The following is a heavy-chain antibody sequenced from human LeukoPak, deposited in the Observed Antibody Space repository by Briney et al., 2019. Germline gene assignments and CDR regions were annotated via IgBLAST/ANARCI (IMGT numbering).Heavy chain of an antibody. V-gene: IGHV4-59*12. CDR1: GGSISSYY. CDR2: IYYSGST. J-gene: IGHJ3*02. CDR3: AAPYYDFWSGYLSAFDI. Sequence: SETLSLTCTVSGGSISSYYWSWIRHPPGKGLEWIGYIYYSGSTNYNPSLKSRVTISVDTSKNQFSLKLSSVTAADTAVYYCAAPYYDFWSGYLSAFDIWGQGTMVTVPS. D-gene: IGHD3-3*01.